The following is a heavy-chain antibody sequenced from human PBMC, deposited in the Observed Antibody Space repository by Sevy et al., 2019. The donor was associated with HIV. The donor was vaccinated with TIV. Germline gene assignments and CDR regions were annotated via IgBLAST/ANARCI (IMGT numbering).Heavy chain of an antibody. CDR3: AKAGGYDSFDI. CDR2: HCGSDSKA. Sequence: GGSLRLSCVASGFTFSIYAMSWVRQAPGKGLEWVAAHCGSDSKAYYLDSVKGRFTVSRDGAKNTLYLQMNSLRAEDTAVYYCAKAGGYDSFDIWGQGTMVTVSS. CDR1: GFTFSIYA. D-gene: IGHD3-22*01. V-gene: IGHV3-23*01. J-gene: IGHJ3*02.